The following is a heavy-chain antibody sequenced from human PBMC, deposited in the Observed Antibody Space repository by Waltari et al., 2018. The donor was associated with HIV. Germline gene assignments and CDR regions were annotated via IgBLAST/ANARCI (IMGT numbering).Heavy chain of an antibody. CDR2: INDSGTT. J-gene: IGHJ4*02. V-gene: IGHV4-34*02. Sequence: QVKLQQWGAGVLKPSETLSLSCAVYGWSFSGYYWNWIRQSPGKGLEWIGEINDSGTTNYTPSLKSRVAMSVDTSKNQFSLRLTSVTAADSAVYYCVRRITIFGTVISPYYFDYWGQGNQVSVSS. D-gene: IGHD3-3*01. CDR1: GWSFSGYY. CDR3: VRRITIFGTVISPYYFDY.